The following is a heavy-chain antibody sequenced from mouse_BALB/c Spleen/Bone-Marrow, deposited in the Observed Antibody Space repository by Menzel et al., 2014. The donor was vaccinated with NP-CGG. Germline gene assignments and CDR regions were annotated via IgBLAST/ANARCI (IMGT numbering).Heavy chain of an antibody. V-gene: IGHV3-1*02. D-gene: IGHD1-1*01. CDR1: AYSITSGYG. CDR2: IHYSGYI. CDR3: ARETSIIADFDY. J-gene: IGHJ2*01. Sequence: EVHLQQSGPDLVKPSQSVSLTCTVTAYSITSGYGWHWIRQFAGNKLEWMAYIHYSGYIYYKPSLKGRISITRDTSKSQFFLQLNSVTTEETATYCGARETSIIADFDYWGQGTTLTVSS.